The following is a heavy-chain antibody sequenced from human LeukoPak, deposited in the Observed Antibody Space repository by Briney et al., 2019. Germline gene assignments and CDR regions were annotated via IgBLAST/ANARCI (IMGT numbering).Heavy chain of an antibody. CDR2: IYYSGST. CDR3: ARHEAVAGLFDY. D-gene: IGHD6-19*01. CDR1: GGSISNSHYY. Sequence: SETLSLTCSVSGGSISNSHYYWGWIRLPPGKGMEWIGTIYYSGSTNYNPSLKSRLTISVHTSKNQFSMKLSSVTAADTAVYYCARHEAVAGLFDYWGQGTLVTVSS. V-gene: IGHV4-39*01. J-gene: IGHJ4*02.